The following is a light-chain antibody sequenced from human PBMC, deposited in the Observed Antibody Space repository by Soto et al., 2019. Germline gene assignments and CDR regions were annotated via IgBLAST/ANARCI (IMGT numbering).Light chain of an antibody. V-gene: IGKV1-5*03. J-gene: IGKJ4*01. CDR2: KAS. CDR3: QQYNTYPLT. Sequence: DIQMTQSPSTLSASVGDRVTITCRASQTISIWLAWYQQKPWKAPNLLIYKASSLESGVPSRFSGSGSGTEFTLTITSLQPDDFATYYCQQYNTYPLTFGGGTKVEI. CDR1: QTISIW.